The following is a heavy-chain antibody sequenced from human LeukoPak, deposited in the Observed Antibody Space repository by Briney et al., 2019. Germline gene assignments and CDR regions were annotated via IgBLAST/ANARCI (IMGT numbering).Heavy chain of an antibody. J-gene: IGHJ5*02. D-gene: IGHD3-9*01. V-gene: IGHV4-34*01. CDR1: GGSFSGYY. CDR3: ARSSGYFDWLLYGRWIDP. CDR2: INHSGST. Sequence: SETLSLTCAVYGGSFSGYYWSWIRQPPGKGLEWIGEINHSGSTNYNPSLKSRVTISVDTSKNQFSLKLSSVTAADTAVYYCARSSGYFDWLLYGRWIDPWGQGTLVTVSS.